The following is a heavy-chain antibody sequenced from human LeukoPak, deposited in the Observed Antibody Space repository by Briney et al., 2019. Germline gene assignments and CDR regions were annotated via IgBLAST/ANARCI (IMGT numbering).Heavy chain of an antibody. CDR1: GFTFSSYG. V-gene: IGHV3-20*04. Sequence: GGSLRLSCAASGFTFSSYGMSWVRQAPGKGLEWVSGINWNGGSTGYADSVKGRFTISRDNAKNSLYLQMNSLRAEDTALYYCARDVEDTAMVPEDYWGQGQLVTVSS. D-gene: IGHD5-18*01. J-gene: IGHJ4*02. CDR3: ARDVEDTAMVPEDY. CDR2: INWNGGST.